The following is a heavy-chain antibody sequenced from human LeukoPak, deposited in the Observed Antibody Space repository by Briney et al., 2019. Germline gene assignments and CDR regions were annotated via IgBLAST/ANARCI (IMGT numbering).Heavy chain of an antibody. CDR2: ITSNGGNT. D-gene: IGHD6-13*01. CDR1: GFSFSNYA. J-gene: IGHJ4*02. V-gene: IGHV3-23*01. CDR3: AKDGRRSSLP. Sequence: GGSLRLSCAASGFSFSNYAMSWVRQAPGKGPEWVSAITSNGGNTDYADSVKGRFTISRDNSKNTLSLQMNSLRAEDTAVYCCAKDGRRSSLPWGQGTLVTVSS.